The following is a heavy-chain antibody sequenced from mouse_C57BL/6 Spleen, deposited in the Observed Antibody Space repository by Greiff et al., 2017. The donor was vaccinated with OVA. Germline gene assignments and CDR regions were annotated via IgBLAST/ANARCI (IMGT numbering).Heavy chain of an antibody. CDR3: ARDAIITGYAMDY. CDR2: SRNKANDYTT. V-gene: IGHV7-1*01. Sequence: EVKLVESGGGLVQSGRSLRLSCATSGFTFSDFYMEWVRQAPGKGLEWIAASRNKANDYTTEYSASVKGRFIVSRDTSQSILYLQMNALRAEDTAIYYCARDAIITGYAMDYWGQGTSVTVSS. J-gene: IGHJ4*01. CDR1: GFTFSDFY. D-gene: IGHD1-1*01.